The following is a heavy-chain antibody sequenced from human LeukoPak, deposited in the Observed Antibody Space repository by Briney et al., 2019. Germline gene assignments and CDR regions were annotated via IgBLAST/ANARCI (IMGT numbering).Heavy chain of an antibody. Sequence: GGSLRLSCAASGFTFSSYAMSWVRQAPGKGLEWVPAISGSGGSTYYADSVKGRFTISRDNSKNTLYLQMNSLRAEDTAVYYCAKGERAYCGGDCYYDYWGQGTLVTVSS. D-gene: IGHD2-21*02. CDR1: GFTFSSYA. V-gene: IGHV3-23*01. J-gene: IGHJ4*02. CDR2: ISGSGGST. CDR3: AKGERAYCGGDCYYDY.